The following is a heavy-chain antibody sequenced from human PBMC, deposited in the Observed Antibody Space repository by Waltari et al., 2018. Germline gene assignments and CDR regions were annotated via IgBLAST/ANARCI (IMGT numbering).Heavy chain of an antibody. V-gene: IGHV4-4*07. CDR3: ARDYAGSSY. Sequence: QVHLQESGPGLVKPSETLSLTCIAPGGPISNYYWSWLRPPAGKGLEWIGRTYISGTTNYNPSLKSRVTMSLDTSKNQFSLKLTSVTAADTAVYYCARDYAGSSYWGQGTLVTVSS. CDR2: TYISGTT. J-gene: IGHJ4*02. CDR1: GGPISNYY. D-gene: IGHD6-6*01.